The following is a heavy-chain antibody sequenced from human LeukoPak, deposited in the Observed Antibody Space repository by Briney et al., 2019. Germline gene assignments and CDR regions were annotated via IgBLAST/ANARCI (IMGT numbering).Heavy chain of an antibody. V-gene: IGHV4-34*01. CDR3: ATVWQQLPQVFDY. CDR1: GGSFSGYY. D-gene: IGHD6-13*01. J-gene: IGHJ4*02. CDR2: INHSGST. Sequence: SETLSLTCAVYGGSFSGYYWSWIRQPPGKGLEWIGEINHSGSTNCNPSLKSRVTISVDTSKNQFSLKLSSVTAADTAVYYCATVWQQLPQVFDYWGQGTLVTVSS.